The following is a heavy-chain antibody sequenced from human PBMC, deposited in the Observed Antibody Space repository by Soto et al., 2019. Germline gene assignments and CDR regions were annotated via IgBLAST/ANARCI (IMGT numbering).Heavy chain of an antibody. CDR3: ARPHSGSSYDVFNI. V-gene: IGHV1-46*03. J-gene: IGHJ3*02. CDR1: GYTFTSYC. D-gene: IGHD1-26*01. Sequence: GASVKVSCKASGYTFTSYCMHWVREGPGQGLEWMGLINPSGGSTSYAQKFQGRVTMTRDTSTSTVYMELRSLRSEDTAVYYCARPHSGSSYDVFNIWGQGTMVTVSS. CDR2: INPSGGST.